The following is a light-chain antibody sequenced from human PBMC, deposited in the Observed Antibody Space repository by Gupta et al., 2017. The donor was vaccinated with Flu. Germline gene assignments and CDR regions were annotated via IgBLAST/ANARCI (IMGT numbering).Light chain of an antibody. CDR1: QSISSY. V-gene: IGKV1-39*01. J-gene: IGKJ1*01. CDR3: QQSYSTPRT. CDR2: AAS. Sequence: GDRVTLTCRASQSISSYVNWYQQKPGKAPKLLIYAASTLQSGVPSRFSGSGSGTDFTLTIRSLQPEDFATYYCQQSYSTPRTFGHGTKVEF.